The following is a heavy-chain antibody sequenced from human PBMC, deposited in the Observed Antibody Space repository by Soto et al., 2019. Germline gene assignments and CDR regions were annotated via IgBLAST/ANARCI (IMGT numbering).Heavy chain of an antibody. CDR2: INAGNSDT. CDR1: GYTFTSYA. CDR3: ARAPDPGLRYFGWPFDY. J-gene: IGHJ4*02. Sequence: ASVKVSCKASGYTFTSYAIHWVRQAPGQRLEWMGWINAGNSDTKYSQKFQGRVTITRDTSASTAYMELSRLRSDDTAVYYCARAPDPGLRYFGWPFDYWGQGTLVTVCS. V-gene: IGHV1-3*01. D-gene: IGHD3-9*01.